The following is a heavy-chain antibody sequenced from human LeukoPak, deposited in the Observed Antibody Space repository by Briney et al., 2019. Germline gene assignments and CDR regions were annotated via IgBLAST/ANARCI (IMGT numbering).Heavy chain of an antibody. CDR2: IYYSGST. J-gene: IGHJ4*02. D-gene: IGHD5-12*01. CDR3: AREKRGYSGYDTRRPYYFDY. Sequence: SETLSLTCSVSGGSISGSSSYWGWIRQPPGKWLEWMGSIYYSGSTYDNPALKSRVTISVDTSKNQFSLKLSSVTAADTAVYYCAREKRGYSGYDTRRPYYFDYWGQGTLVTVSS. V-gene: IGHV4-39*07. CDR1: GGSISGSSSY.